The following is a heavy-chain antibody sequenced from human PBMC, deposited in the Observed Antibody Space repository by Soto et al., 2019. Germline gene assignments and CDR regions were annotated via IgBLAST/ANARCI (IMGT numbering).Heavy chain of an antibody. CDR3: ARVAY. V-gene: IGHV3-21*01. CDR1: GFTFSCVS. CDR2: ISSGSSDT. J-gene: IGHJ4*02. Sequence: PGGSLRLSCEASGFTFSCVSMNWVRQVPGKGLEWVASISSGSSDTWYADSVKGRFIISRDNAQNSLFSQMNTLRPEDTAMYYCARVAYWGPGTQVTVSS.